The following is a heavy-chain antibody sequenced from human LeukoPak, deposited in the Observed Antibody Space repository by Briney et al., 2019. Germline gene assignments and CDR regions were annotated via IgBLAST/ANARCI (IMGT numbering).Heavy chain of an antibody. CDR1: GYTFTSYY. V-gene: IGHV1-46*01. D-gene: IGHD2-15*01. Sequence: ASVKVSCKASGYTFTSYYMHWVRQAPGQGVEWMGIINPSGGSTSYAQKFQGRVTMTRDMSTSTVYMELSSLRSEDTDVYYCARAGGYCGRISCPYYFDYWGQGFLVAVSS. J-gene: IGHJ4*02. CDR3: ARAGGYCGRISCPYYFDY. CDR2: INPSGGST.